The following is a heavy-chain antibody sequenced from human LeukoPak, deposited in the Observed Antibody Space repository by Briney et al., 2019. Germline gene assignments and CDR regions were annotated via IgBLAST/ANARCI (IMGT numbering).Heavy chain of an antibody. J-gene: IGHJ3*02. CDR3: ARDRAASGAFDI. D-gene: IGHD6-25*01. Sequence: GGPLRLSCAASGFTLSSYGMHGAREAPGKGLVGVAVIWYDGSNKYYADSVKGRFTISRDNSKNTLYLQMSSLRAEDTAVYYCARDRAASGAFDIWVQGTMVTV. CDR1: GFTLSSYG. CDR2: IWYDGSNK. V-gene: IGHV3-33*01.